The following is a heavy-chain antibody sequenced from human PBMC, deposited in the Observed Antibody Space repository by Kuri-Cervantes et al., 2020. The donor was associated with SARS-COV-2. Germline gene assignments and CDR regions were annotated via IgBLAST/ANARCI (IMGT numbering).Heavy chain of an antibody. V-gene: IGHV3-7*01. Sequence: ETLSLTCAASGFTFSSYWMSWVRQAPGKGLEWVANIKQDGSEKYYVDSVKGRFTISRDNAKNSLYLQMNSLRAEDTAVYYCARLEIPLVAAAYAYWGQGTLVTVSS. J-gene: IGHJ4*02. CDR1: GFTFSSYW. CDR3: ARLEIPLVAAAYAY. D-gene: IGHD6-13*01. CDR2: IKQDGSEK.